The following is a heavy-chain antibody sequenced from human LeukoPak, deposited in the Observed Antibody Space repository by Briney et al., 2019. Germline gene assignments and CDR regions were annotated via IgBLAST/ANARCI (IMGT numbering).Heavy chain of an antibody. D-gene: IGHD6-6*01. CDR2: ITRSSSTI. CDR1: GFTFSSYN. J-gene: IGHJ4*02. CDR3: AREYSSSSGSVSDY. Sequence: GGSLRLSLAPSGFTFSSYNMNWVRQAPGKGLEWVSYITRSSSTIYYADSVKGRFTISRDNAKNSLYLQMNSLRDEDTAVYYCAREYSSSSGSVSDYWGQGTLVTVSS. V-gene: IGHV3-48*02.